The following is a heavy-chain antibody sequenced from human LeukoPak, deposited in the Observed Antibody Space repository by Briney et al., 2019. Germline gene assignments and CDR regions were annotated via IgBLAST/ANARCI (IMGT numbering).Heavy chain of an antibody. CDR3: ARGGLIGSKSFDY. CDR1: GYTFTGYF. V-gene: IGHV1-2*02. J-gene: IGHJ4*02. D-gene: IGHD1-14*01. Sequence: ASVKVPCKASGYTFTGYFMHWVRQAPGQGLEWMGWINPNSGGTNYAQKFQGRVTMTRDTSISTAYMELSRLRSDDTAVYYCARGGLIGSKSFDYWGQGTLVTVSS. CDR2: INPNSGGT.